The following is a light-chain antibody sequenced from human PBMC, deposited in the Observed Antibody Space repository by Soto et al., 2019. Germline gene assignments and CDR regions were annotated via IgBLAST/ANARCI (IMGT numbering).Light chain of an antibody. J-gene: IGKJ4*01. CDR2: GAS. CDR3: QQYGSSPPLT. Sequence: EIVLTQSPGTLTLSPGERATLSCRASQSVSSSYLAWYQQIPGQAPRLLIYGASKRATGIPDRFSGSGSGTDITLTISRMEPEDFAVYYCQQYGSSPPLTFGGGTTVEIK. CDR1: QSVSSSY. V-gene: IGKV3-20*01.